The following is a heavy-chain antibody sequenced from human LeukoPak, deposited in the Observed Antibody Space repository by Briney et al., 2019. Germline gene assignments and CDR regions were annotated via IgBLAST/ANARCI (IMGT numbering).Heavy chain of an antibody. CDR3: ARASFGVAPAYYYYMDV. V-gene: IGHV4-59*01. CDR1: GGSISSYY. CDR2: IYYSGST. D-gene: IGHD3-3*01. J-gene: IGHJ6*03. Sequence: KTSETLSLTCTVSGGSISSYYWSWIRQPPGKGLEWIGYIYYSGSTNYNPSLKSRVTISVDTSKNQFSLKLSSVTAADTAVYYCARASFGVAPAYYYYMDVWGKGTTVTVSS.